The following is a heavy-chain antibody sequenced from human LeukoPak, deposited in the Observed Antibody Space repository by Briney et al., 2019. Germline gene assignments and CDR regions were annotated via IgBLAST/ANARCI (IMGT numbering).Heavy chain of an antibody. D-gene: IGHD6-13*01. CDR1: GFTFSSYW. V-gene: IGHV3-74*01. Sequence: QAGGSLRLSCAASGFTFSSYWMHWVRQAPGKGLVWVSRINSDGSSTSYADSVKGRFTISRDNAKNSLYLQMNSLRAEDTAVYYCARDRARIAAGYWGQGTLVTVSS. J-gene: IGHJ4*02. CDR3: ARDRARIAAGY. CDR2: INSDGSST.